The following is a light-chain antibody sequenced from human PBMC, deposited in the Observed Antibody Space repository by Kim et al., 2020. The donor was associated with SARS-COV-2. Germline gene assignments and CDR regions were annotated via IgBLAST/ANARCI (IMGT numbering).Light chain of an antibody. CDR3: CSYAGTYSWV. J-gene: IGLJ3*02. V-gene: IGLV2-11*01. Sequence: LTQPRSVSGSPGQSVTISCTGTSSDVGGYNYVSWYQQHPGKAPKVMIYDVNKRRPGVPDRFSGSKSGNTASLTISGLQADDEADYYCCSYAGTYSWVFGGGTQLTVL. CDR2: DVN. CDR1: SSDVGGYNY.